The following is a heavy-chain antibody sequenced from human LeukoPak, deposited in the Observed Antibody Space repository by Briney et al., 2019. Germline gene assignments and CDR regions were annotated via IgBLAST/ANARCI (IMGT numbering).Heavy chain of an antibody. J-gene: IGHJ6*02. CDR3: ARGARPYYDFWSGPYGMDV. V-gene: IGHV4-59*01. CDR2: IYYSGST. Sequence: PSGTLSLTCTVSGGSISSYYWSWIRQPPGKGLEWIGYIYYSGSTNYNPSLKSRVTISVDTSKNQFSLKLSSVTAADTAVYYCARGARPYYDFWSGPYGMDVWGQGTTVTVSS. CDR1: GGSISSYY. D-gene: IGHD3-3*01.